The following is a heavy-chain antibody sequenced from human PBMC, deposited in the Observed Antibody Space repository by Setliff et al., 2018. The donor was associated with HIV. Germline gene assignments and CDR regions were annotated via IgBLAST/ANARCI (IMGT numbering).Heavy chain of an antibody. J-gene: IGHJ5*02. CDR3: ARVFVPGGNYYDH. D-gene: IGHD2-8*02. V-gene: IGHV3-72*01. CDR1: GFTFSDHY. CDR2: TRNKANRYTT. Sequence: GSLRLSCAVSGFTFSDHYMDWVRQAPGKGLEWVARTRNKANRYTTEYAASVKGRFTISRDESENTLFLQMNSLKTEDTAVYYCARVFVPGGNYYDHWGQGTLVTVSS.